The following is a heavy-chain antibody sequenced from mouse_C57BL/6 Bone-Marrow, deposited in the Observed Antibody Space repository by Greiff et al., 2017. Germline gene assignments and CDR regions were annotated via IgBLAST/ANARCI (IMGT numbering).Heavy chain of an antibody. CDR3: VRAEITTVVSPSMDY. V-gene: IGHV10-3*01. D-gene: IGHD1-1*01. Sequence: EVKLQESGGGLVQPKGSLKLSCAASGFTFNTYAMHWVRQAPGKGLEWVARIRSKSSNYATYYADSVKDRFTISRDDSQSMLYLQMNNLKTEDTAMYYCVRAEITTVVSPSMDYWGQGTSVTVSS. J-gene: IGHJ4*01. CDR2: IRSKSSNYAT. CDR1: GFTFNTYA.